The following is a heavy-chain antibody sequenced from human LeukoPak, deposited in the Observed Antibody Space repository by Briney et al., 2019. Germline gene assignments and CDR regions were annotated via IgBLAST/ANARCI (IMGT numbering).Heavy chain of an antibody. D-gene: IGHD2-2*01. CDR2: ISSSGRNI. J-gene: IGHJ4*02. CDR1: GFTFNSNE. CDR3: AKLSNAHASADY. Sequence: PGGSLRLSCAASGFTFNSNEMNWVRQAPGKGLEWVSYISSSGRNIYYADSVKGRFTISRDSAKNSLSLQMNSLRVEDTALYYCAKLSNAHASADYWGQGTLVTVSS. V-gene: IGHV3-48*03.